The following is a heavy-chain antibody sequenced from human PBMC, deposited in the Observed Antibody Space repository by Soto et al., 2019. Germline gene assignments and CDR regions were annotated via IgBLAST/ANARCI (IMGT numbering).Heavy chain of an antibody. CDR3: ARDHKGGYYYYGMEV. CDR2: ISSSGSTI. Sequence: GGSLRLSCAASGFTCMSYEMNCVRQAPGKGLEWVSYISSSGSTIYYADSVKGRLTISRDNAKNSLYLQMNSLRDEDTAVYYCARDHKGGYYYYGMEVWGQGTTVTVSS. CDR1: GFTCMSYE. J-gene: IGHJ6*02. V-gene: IGHV3-48*03.